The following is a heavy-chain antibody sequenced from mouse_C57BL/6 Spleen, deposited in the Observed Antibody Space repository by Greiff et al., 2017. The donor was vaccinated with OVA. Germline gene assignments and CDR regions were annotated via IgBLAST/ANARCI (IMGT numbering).Heavy chain of an antibody. CDR3: AREDGYDKFGFAY. J-gene: IGHJ3*01. CDR2: IDPSDSYT. Sequence: QVQLQQPGAELVKPGASVKLSCKASGYTFTSYWMQWVKPRPGQGLEWIGEIDPSDSYTNYNQKFKGKATLTVDTSSSTAYMQLSSLTSEDSAVYYCAREDGYDKFGFAYWGQGTLVTVSA. CDR1: GYTFTSYW. V-gene: IGHV1-50*01. D-gene: IGHD2-2*01.